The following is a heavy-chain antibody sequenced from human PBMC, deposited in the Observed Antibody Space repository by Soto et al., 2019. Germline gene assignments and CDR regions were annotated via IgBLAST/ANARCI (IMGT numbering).Heavy chain of an antibody. V-gene: IGHV4-31*03. D-gene: IGHD3-10*01. Sequence: SETLSLTCTVSGGSITRGGSYWSWIRQHPGKGLEWIGYIYYSGFTYYNPSLKSRVTISVDTSKNQFSLKLSSVTAADTAVYYCARRYGVAFDIWGQGTMVTVSS. J-gene: IGHJ3*02. CDR2: IYYSGFT. CDR3: ARRYGVAFDI. CDR1: GGSITRGGSY.